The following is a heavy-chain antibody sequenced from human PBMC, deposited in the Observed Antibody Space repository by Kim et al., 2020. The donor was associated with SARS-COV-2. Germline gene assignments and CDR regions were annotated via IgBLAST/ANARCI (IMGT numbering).Heavy chain of an antibody. CDR3: AIVLLWFRELLPFDY. D-gene: IGHD3-10*01. CDR1: GYTFTSYA. CDR2: INAGNGNT. J-gene: IGHJ4*02. Sequence: ASVKVSCKASGYTFTSYAMHWVRQAPGQRLEWMGWINAGNGNTKYSQKFQGRVTITRDTSASTAYMELSSLRSEDTAVYYCAIVLLWFRELLPFDYWGQGTLVTVSS. V-gene: IGHV1-3*01.